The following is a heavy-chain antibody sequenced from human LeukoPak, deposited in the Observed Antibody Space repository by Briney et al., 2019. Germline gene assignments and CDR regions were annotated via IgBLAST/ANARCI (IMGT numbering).Heavy chain of an antibody. V-gene: IGHV1-69*13. J-gene: IGHJ4*02. CDR2: IIPIFGTA. CDR1: GGTFSSYA. Sequence: SVKVSCXASGGTFSSYAISWVRQALGQGLEWMGGIIPIFGTANYAQKFQGRVTITADESTSTAYMELSSLRSEDTAVYYCASLLPLGSSSHWGQGTLVTVSS. D-gene: IGHD6-6*01. CDR3: ASLLPLGSSSH.